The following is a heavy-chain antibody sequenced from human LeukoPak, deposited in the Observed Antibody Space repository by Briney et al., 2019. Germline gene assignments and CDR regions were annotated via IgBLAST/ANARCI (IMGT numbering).Heavy chain of an antibody. Sequence: SETLSLTCTVSGGSISSYYWSWIRQPPGKGLEWTGYIYYSGSANYHPSLKSRVTISVDTSKNRFSLRLSSVTAADTAVYYCARVTGYMVEDYFDYWGQGTLSPSPQ. CDR3: ARVTGYMVEDYFDY. CDR2: IYYSGSA. V-gene: IGHV4-59*01. D-gene: IGHD6-13*01. CDR1: GGSISSYY. J-gene: IGHJ4*02.